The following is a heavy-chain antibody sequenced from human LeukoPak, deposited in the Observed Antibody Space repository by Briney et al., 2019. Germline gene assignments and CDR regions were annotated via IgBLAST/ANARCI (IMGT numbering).Heavy chain of an antibody. D-gene: IGHD4-17*01. V-gene: IGHV1-69*05. CDR3: ARGGMTTVTKRWFDP. CDR1: GGTFSSYA. Sequence: SVKVSCKASGGTFSSYAISWVRQAPGQGLEWMGGIIPIFGTANYAQRFQGRVTITTDESTSTAYMELSSLRSEDTAVYYCARGGMTTVTKRWFDPWGQGTLVTVSS. CDR2: IIPIFGTA. J-gene: IGHJ5*02.